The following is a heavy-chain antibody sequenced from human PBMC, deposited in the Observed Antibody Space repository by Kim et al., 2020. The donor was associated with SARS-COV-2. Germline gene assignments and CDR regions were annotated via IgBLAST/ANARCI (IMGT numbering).Heavy chain of an antibody. V-gene: IGHV4-39*01. D-gene: IGHD3-16*01. CDR1: GESISSSTNY. CDR3: ARNSCILGGPKRWFDH. J-gene: IGHJ5*02. CDR2: VYNSGNT. Sequence: SETLSLTCTVSGESISSSTNYWAWVRQPPGGVLEWVGSVYNSGNTYHNPSLTSRVSVVLAASRTQFSLILSSVTAADTAVYFCARNSCILGGPKRWFDH.